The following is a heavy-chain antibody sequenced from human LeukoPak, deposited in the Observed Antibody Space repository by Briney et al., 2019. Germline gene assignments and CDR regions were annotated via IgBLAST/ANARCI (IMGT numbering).Heavy chain of an antibody. CDR2: IYYTGST. D-gene: IGHD2-21*01. V-gene: IGHV4-59*12. CDR1: GGSINNYY. CDR3: ARENVVAQGTFDY. J-gene: IGHJ4*02. Sequence: SETLSLTCTVSGGSINNYYWSWIRQPPGKGLEWIGYIYYTGSTSYNPSLKSRVTISLDTSKNQISLKLTFVTAADTAFYFCARENVVAQGTFDYWGQGALVTVSS.